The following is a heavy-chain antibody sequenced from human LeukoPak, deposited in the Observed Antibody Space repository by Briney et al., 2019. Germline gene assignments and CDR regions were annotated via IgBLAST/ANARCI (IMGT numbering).Heavy chain of an antibody. V-gene: IGHV3-20*04. CDR2: INWNGGST. CDR1: GFTFDDYG. CDR3: ARGGKRALAGTRSPQYFQH. D-gene: IGHD6-19*01. Sequence: GGSLRLSCAASGFTFDDYGMSWVRQAPGKGLEWVSGINWNGGSTGYADSVKGRFTISRDNAKNSLYLQMNSLRAEDTAVYYCARGGKRALAGTRSPQYFQHWGQGTLVTVSS. J-gene: IGHJ1*01.